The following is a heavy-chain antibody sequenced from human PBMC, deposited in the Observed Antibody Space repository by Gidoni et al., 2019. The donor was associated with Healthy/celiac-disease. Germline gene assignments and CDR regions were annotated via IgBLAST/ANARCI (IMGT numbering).Heavy chain of an antibody. CDR1: GFTFGDSA. CDR2: LRSKAYGGTT. Sequence: EVQLVESGGGLVQPGRSLRLPCTASGFTFGDSAMSWFRQAPGKGLEWVGFLRSKAYGGTTEYAASVKGRFTISRDDSKSIAYLQMNSRKTEDTAVYYCTREYSSGYDYWGQGTLVTVSS. V-gene: IGHV3-49*03. CDR3: TREYSSGYDY. J-gene: IGHJ4*02. D-gene: IGHD6-19*01.